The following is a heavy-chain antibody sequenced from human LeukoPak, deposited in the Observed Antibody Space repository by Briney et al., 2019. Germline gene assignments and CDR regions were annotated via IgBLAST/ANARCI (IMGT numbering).Heavy chain of an antibody. D-gene: IGHD3-22*01. CDR1: GYTFTSYY. Sequence: ASVKVSCXASGYTFTSYYMHWVRQAPGQGLEWMGIINPSGGSTSYAQKFQGRVTMTRDTSTSTIYMELSSLRSEDTAVYYCARDPSPDSSGYYPDDYWGQGTLVTVSS. J-gene: IGHJ4*02. CDR3: ARDPSPDSSGYYPDDY. V-gene: IGHV1-46*01. CDR2: INPSGGST.